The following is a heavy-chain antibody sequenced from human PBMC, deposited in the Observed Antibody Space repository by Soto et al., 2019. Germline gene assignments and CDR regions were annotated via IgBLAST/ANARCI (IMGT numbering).Heavy chain of an antibody. CDR2: ISSSGNT. J-gene: IGHJ4*02. CDR1: DGSISNFY. D-gene: IGHD3-22*01. CDR3: ARAPMVLTRSYFDP. V-gene: IGHV4-59*01. Sequence: SETLSLTCTVSDGSISNFYWSWIRQPPGKGLEWIGYISSSGNTNYNPSLKSRVSISVDTSKNQFSLNLTSVTAADTAVYYCARAPMVLTRSYFDPWGQGTPVTVSS.